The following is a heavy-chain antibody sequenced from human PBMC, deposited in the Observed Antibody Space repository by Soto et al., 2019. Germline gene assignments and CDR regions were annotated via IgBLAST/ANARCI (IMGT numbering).Heavy chain of an antibody. CDR1: GFTFSKNA. CDR2: ISGNAGST. CDR3: XXXXQQLIGYXXXXXXXX. D-gene: IGHD3-10*01. Sequence: VQLLESGGGLVQPGGSLRLSCAASGFTFSKNAMSWVRQAPGKWLEWVSSISGNAGSTYYADSVNGRLTISRDNSKDKLXLXXXNLRAEDXXXXXXXXXXQQLIGYXXXXXXXXWG. V-gene: IGHV3-23*01. J-gene: IGHJ3*01.